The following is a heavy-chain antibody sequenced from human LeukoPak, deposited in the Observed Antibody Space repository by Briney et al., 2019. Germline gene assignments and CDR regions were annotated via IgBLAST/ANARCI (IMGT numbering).Heavy chain of an antibody. Sequence: PGRSLRLSCAASGFTFSSYAMHWVRQAPGKGLEWVAVISYDGSNKYYADSVKGRFTISRDNSKNTLYLQMDSLRAEDTAVYYCARNSRSYYSLFDYWGQGTLVTASS. CDR3: ARNSRSYYSLFDY. V-gene: IGHV3-30-3*01. D-gene: IGHD1-26*01. J-gene: IGHJ4*02. CDR2: ISYDGSNK. CDR1: GFTFSSYA.